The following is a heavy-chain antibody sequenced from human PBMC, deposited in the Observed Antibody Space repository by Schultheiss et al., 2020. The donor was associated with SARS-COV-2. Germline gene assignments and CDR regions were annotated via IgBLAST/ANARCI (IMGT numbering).Heavy chain of an antibody. D-gene: IGHD3-10*01. V-gene: IGHV4-59*12. CDR3: AREYYYGSGSQTSAVSY. CDR2: IYYSGST. J-gene: IGHJ4*02. CDR1: GGSISSYY. Sequence: SQTLSLTCTVSGGSISSYYWSWIRQPPGKGLEWIGYIYYSGSTNYNPSLKSRVTISVDTSKNQFSLKLSSVTAADTAVYYCAREYYYGSGSQTSAVSYWGQGTLVTVSS.